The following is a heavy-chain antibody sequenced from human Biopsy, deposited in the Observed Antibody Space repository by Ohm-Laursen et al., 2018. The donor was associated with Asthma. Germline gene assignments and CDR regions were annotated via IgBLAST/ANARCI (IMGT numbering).Heavy chain of an antibody. CDR2: IYWIDDK. V-gene: IGHV2-5*01. D-gene: IGHD3/OR15-3a*01. CDR1: GLSLKIGAVG. CDR3: ARAIRLEDFLTGSFTSYFDN. J-gene: IGHJ4*01. Sequence: TQTLTLTCTFSGLSLKIGAVGVGWIRQPPGKAPECLAVIYWIDDKHYSPSLRNRLTVSKDTSRNRVVLAMTNMEPRDTATYFCARAIRLEDFLTGSFTSYFDNWDLGTRVSVS.